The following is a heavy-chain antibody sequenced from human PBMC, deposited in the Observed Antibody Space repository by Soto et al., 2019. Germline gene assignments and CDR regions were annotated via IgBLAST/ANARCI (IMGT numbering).Heavy chain of an antibody. V-gene: IGHV1-24*01. Sequence: ASVKVSCKVSGYTLTELSMHWVRQAPGKGLEWMGGFDPEDGETIYAQKFQGRVTMTEDTSTDTAYMELSSLRSEDTAVYYCATTSPRRYCSGGSCEPYRPDDAFDIWGQGTMVTVSS. J-gene: IGHJ3*02. D-gene: IGHD2-15*01. CDR3: ATTSPRRYCSGGSCEPYRPDDAFDI. CDR2: FDPEDGET. CDR1: GYTLTELS.